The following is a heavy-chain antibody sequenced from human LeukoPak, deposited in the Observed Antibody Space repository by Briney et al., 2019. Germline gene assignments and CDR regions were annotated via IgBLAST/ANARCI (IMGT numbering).Heavy chain of an antibody. V-gene: IGHV3-23*01. D-gene: IGHD4-17*01. CDR3: AGGPMTTVTPAAFDI. CDR1: GFTFSSYA. J-gene: IGHJ3*02. Sequence: GESLRLSCAASGFTFSSYAMSWVRQAPGKGLEWVSAISGSGGSTYYADSVKGRFTISRDNSKNTLYLQMNSLRAEDTAVYYCAGGPMTTVTPAAFDIWGQGTMVTVSS. CDR2: ISGSGGST.